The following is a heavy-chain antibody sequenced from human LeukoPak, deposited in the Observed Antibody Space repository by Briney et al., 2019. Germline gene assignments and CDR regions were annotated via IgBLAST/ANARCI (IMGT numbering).Heavy chain of an antibody. CDR1: GFTFSSYS. J-gene: IGHJ6*02. V-gene: IGHV3-21*01. CDR2: ISSSSSYI. D-gene: IGHD5-18*01. CDR3: ARDLGSYGAYYYYYGMDV. Sequence: GGSLRLSCAASGFTFSSYSMNWVRQAPGKGLEWVSSISSSSSYIYYADSVKGRFTISRDNAKNSLYLQMNSLRAEDTAVYYCARDLGSYGAYYYYYGMDVWGQGTTVTVSS.